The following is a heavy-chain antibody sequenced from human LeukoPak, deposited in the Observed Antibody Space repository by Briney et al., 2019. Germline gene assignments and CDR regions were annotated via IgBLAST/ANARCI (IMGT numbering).Heavy chain of an antibody. V-gene: IGHV1-46*01. D-gene: IGHD3-22*01. CDR1: GYTFTSYY. CDR3: ARDEDYYDSSGPDAFDI. Sequence: ASVKVSCKASGYTFTSYYMHWVRQAPGQGLEWMGIINPSGGSTSYAQKFQGRVTMTRDMSTSTVYMELSSLRSDDTAVYYCARDEDYYDSSGPDAFDIWGQGTMVTVSS. CDR2: INPSGGST. J-gene: IGHJ3*02.